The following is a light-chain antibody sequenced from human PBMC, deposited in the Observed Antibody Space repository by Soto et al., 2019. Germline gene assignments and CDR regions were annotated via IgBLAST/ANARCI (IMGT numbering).Light chain of an antibody. CDR2: FNI. V-gene: IGLV1-44*01. Sequence: QSVLTQPASVSGSPGQSITISCTGSSSNIGSNTVSWYQQFPGTAPKLLIYFNIQRPSGVPDRFSGSKSGTSASLAISGLQSEDEADYYCAAWDDSLNGYVFGTGTKVTVL. CDR3: AAWDDSLNGYV. CDR1: SSNIGSNT. J-gene: IGLJ1*01.